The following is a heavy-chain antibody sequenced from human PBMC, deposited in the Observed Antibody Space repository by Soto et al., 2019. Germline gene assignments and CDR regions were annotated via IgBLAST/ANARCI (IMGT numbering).Heavy chain of an antibody. CDR1: GASFSGYY. Sequence: SETLSLTCSVYGASFSGYYWSWIRQSPGKGLEWIGEIHHSGSTHYNPSLKSRLTFSIDESQSQFYMMLTSVTAADTALYFCARGHSTSGYDSWGQGSLVTVSS. J-gene: IGHJ4*02. V-gene: IGHV4-34*01. CDR2: IHHSGST. CDR3: ARGHSTSGYDS. D-gene: IGHD6-6*01.